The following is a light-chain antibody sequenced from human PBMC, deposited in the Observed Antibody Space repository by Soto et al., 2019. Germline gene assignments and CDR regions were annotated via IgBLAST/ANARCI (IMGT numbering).Light chain of an antibody. V-gene: IGKV3-15*01. J-gene: IGKJ4*01. CDR1: QSVSSN. CDR3: QQYNNWPLT. Sequence: EIVMTQSPATLSVSPVERATLSCRASQSVSSNLAWYQQKPDQAPRLLIYSASTRATGIPARFSGSGSGTDFTLTISSLQSEDFAVYYCQQYNNWPLTFGGGTK. CDR2: SAS.